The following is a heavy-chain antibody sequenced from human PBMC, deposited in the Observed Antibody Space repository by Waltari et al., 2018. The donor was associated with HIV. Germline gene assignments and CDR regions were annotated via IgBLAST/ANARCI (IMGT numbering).Heavy chain of an antibody. CDR2: IRHDDSNR. J-gene: IGHJ4*02. Sequence: QVRLVESGGGVVPPGGSLRPSCAASGFPFRCLGIHWGRQAPGKGLEWVAFIRHDDSNRYYRDSVKGRFTISRDNSRNTVDLQMNNLKAEDTAVYYCGKDSNYFYDSTGYYCDFWGQGTLVTVSS. V-gene: IGHV3-30*02. CDR3: GKDSNYFYDSTGYYCDF. D-gene: IGHD3-3*01. CDR1: GFPFRCLG.